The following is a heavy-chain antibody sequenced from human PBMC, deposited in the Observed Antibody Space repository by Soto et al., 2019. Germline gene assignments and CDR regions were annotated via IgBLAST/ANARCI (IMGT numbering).Heavy chain of an antibody. V-gene: IGHV1-8*01. CDR1: GYTFTSYD. J-gene: IGHJ4*02. CDR2: MNPNSGNT. CDR3: ARAWHLGADDFDY. Sequence: GASVKVSCKGSGYTFTSYDINWVRQATGQGLEWMGWMNPNSGNTGYAQKFQGRVTMTRNTSISTAYMELSSLRSEDTAVYYCARAWHLGADDFDYWGQGTLVTVSS. D-gene: IGHD6-19*01.